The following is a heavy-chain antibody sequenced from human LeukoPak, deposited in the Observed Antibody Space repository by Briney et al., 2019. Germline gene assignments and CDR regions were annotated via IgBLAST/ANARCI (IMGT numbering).Heavy chain of an antibody. CDR1: GFIFSSYA. Sequence: TGGSLRLSCSASGFIFSSYAMHWVRQAPGKGLEFVSGISSNGGSTYYADSVKARFTMSRDNSKNALYLQMSSLRAEDTAVYYCVTRLNNYFDYWGQGTLVTVSS. J-gene: IGHJ4*02. CDR2: ISSNGGST. CDR3: VTRLNNYFDY. V-gene: IGHV3-64D*06. D-gene: IGHD4/OR15-4a*01.